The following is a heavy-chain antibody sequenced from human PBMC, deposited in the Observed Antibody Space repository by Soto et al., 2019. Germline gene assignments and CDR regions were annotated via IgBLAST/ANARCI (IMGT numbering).Heavy chain of an antibody. CDR2: IYPGDFYT. J-gene: IGHJ5*02. V-gene: IGHV5-51*01. CDR1: GYSFTSYW. D-gene: IGHD6-19*01. CDR3: TKPRSSLQWPPFDP. Sequence: GESLKISCKGSGYSFTSYWIGWVRQMPGKGLVWMGIIYPGDFYTRYSPSFQGQVTISADKSISTAYLQWSSLRPYDTAVYYCTKPRSSLQWPPFDPWGHGTQVTVSS.